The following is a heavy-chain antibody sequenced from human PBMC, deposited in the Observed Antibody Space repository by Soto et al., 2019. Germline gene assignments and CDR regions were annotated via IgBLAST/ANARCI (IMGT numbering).Heavy chain of an antibody. V-gene: IGHV3-48*03. D-gene: IGHD2-2*01. CDR3: ARYGGYCSSTSCYSYGMDV. CDR1: GFTLSSYE. Sequence: EVQLVESGGGLVQPGGSLRLSCAASGFTLSSYEMNWVRQAPGKGLEWVSYISSSGSSIYYADSVKGRFTISRDNAENSLYLQMNSLRAEDTAVYYCARYGGYCSSTSCYSYGMDVWGQGTTVTVSS. J-gene: IGHJ6*02. CDR2: ISSSGSSI.